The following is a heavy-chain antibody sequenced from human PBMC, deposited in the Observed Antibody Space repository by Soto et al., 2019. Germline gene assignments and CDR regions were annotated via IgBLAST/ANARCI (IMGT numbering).Heavy chain of an antibody. D-gene: IGHD2-15*01. Sequence: ASVKVSCKASGYTFTSYAMHWVRQAPGQRLEWMGWINAGNGNTKYSQKFQGRVTITRDTSASTAYMELSSLRSEDTAVYYCARDRRANIVVVVAEAQPEAGAFDIWGRVTMVTVSS. J-gene: IGHJ3*02. CDR3: ARDRRANIVVVVAEAQPEAGAFDI. CDR2: INAGNGNT. CDR1: GYTFTSYA. V-gene: IGHV1-3*01.